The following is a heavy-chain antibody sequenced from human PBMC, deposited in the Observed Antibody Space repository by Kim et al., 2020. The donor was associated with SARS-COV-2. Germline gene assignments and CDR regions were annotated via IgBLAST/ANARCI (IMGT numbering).Heavy chain of an antibody. D-gene: IGHD1-26*01. V-gene: IGHV3-30*18. CDR1: GFTFSNYA. J-gene: IGHJ4*02. Sequence: GGSLRLSCAASGFTFSNYAMHWVRQAPGKGLEWVSVISGGGGSKYYADSVKGRFTISRDNSKNTLYLQMNSLRAEDTAVYYCAKGDGGLKWEPLWLYYFDYWGQGTLVTVSS. CDR3: AKGDGGLKWEPLWLYYFDY. CDR2: ISGGGGSK.